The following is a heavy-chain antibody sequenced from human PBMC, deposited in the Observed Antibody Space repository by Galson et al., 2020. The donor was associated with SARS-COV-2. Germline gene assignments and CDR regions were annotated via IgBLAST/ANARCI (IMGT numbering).Heavy chain of an antibody. D-gene: IGHD4-17*01. CDR1: GFTFSSYA. V-gene: IGHV3-30*01. CDR2: ISYYGSNK. Sequence: PCAASGFTFSSYAMHWVRQAPGKGLEWVAVISYYGSNKYYADSVKGRFTISRDNSKNTLYLQMNSLRAEDTAVYYCARGYGGNYYYMDVGGKGTTVTVSS. CDR3: ARGYGGNYYYMDV. J-gene: IGHJ6*03.